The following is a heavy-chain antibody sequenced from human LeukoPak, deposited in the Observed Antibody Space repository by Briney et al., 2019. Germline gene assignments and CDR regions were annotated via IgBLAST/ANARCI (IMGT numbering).Heavy chain of an antibody. Sequence: GGSLRLSCTVSGFTVSSNSMSWVRQAPGKGLEWVSFIYSDDTHYSDSVKGRFTISRDNAKNSLYLQMNSLRAEDTAVYYCARGGITMVRGVFYYYYYMDVWGKGTTVTISS. CDR1: GFTVSSNS. CDR3: ARGGITMVRGVFYYYYYMDV. D-gene: IGHD3-10*01. J-gene: IGHJ6*03. V-gene: IGHV3-53*01. CDR2: IYSDDT.